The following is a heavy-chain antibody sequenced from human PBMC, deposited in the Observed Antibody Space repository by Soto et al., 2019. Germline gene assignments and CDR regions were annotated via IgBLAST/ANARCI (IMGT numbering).Heavy chain of an antibody. D-gene: IGHD3-10*01. CDR2: IYYSGST. J-gene: IGHJ4*02. V-gene: IGHV4-31*03. CDR3: ASSVDGSGSITFDY. CDR1: GGSISSGGYY. Sequence: QVQLQESGPGLVKPSQTLSLTCTVSGGSISSGGYYWSCIRQHPGKGLERIGYIYYSGSTYYNPSVKSRVTISVDTSKNQFSLKLSSVTAADTAVYYCASSVDGSGSITFDYWGQGTLVTVSS.